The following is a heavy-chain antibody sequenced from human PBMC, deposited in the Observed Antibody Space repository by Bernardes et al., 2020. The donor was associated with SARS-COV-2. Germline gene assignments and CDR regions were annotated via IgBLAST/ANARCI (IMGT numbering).Heavy chain of an antibody. J-gene: IGHJ4*02. CDR1: GWSFSGYY. D-gene: IGHD6-13*01. CDR2: ITHSGST. Sequence: SEALFLTCAVYGWSFSGYYWSWIRQPPGNGLAWIGEITHSGSTNYNPSLKSRVTISVDTSKNQFSLKLSSVTAADTAVYYCARGGYSSSWYGPRKYFDYWGQGTLVTVSS. V-gene: IGHV4-34*01. CDR3: ARGGYSSSWYGPRKYFDY.